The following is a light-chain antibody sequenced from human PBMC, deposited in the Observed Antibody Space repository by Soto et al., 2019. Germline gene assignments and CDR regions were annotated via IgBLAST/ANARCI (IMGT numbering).Light chain of an antibody. Sequence: YELTQPPSVSVSPGQTASITCSGDKLGDKYACWYQQKPGQSPVLVIYQDSKRPSGIPERFSGANSGNTATLTISGTQAMDEADYYCQAWDSSAYVFGTGTKLTVL. CDR1: KLGDKY. V-gene: IGLV3-1*01. CDR2: QDS. CDR3: QAWDSSAYV. J-gene: IGLJ1*01.